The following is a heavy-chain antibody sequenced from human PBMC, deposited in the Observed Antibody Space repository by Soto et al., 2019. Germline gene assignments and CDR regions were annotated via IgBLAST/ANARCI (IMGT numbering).Heavy chain of an antibody. CDR1: GFTFSSYA. J-gene: IGHJ5*02. D-gene: IGHD3-22*01. V-gene: IGHV3-30-3*01. CDR3: ARGLDIRIVVVAPRFDP. CDR2: ISYDGSNK. Sequence: PGGSLRLSCAASGFTFSSYAMHWVRQAPGKGLEWVAVISYDGSNKYYADSVKGRFTISRDNSKNTLYLQMNSLRAEDTAVYYCARGLDIRIVVVAPRFDPWGQGTLVTVSS.